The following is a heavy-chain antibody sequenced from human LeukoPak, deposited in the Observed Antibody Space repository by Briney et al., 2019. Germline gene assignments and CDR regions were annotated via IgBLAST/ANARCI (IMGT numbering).Heavy chain of an antibody. CDR2: IEQDGSQK. D-gene: IGHD1-26*01. Sequence: PGGSLRLSCAPSGFTLSSYWLSCVRQAPGKGLEWVASIEQDGSQKYYVDSVRGRFTISRDNAKNSVYLQMNSLRVEDTAVYYCARNSGSYPFDYWGQGTLVTVSS. V-gene: IGHV3-7*01. CDR3: ARNSGSYPFDY. J-gene: IGHJ4*02. CDR1: GFTLSSYW.